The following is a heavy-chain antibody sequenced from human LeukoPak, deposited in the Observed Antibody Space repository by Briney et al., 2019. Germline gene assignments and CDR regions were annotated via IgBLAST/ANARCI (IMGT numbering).Heavy chain of an antibody. CDR2: ISSSGSTI. J-gene: IGHJ6*03. CDR3: IGSSSSSEYYYYMDV. D-gene: IGHD6-6*01. Sequence: PGGSLRLSCAASGFTFSDYYMSWIRQAPGKGLEWVSYISSSGSTIYYADSVKGRFTISRDNAKNSLYLQMNSLRAEDTAVYYCIGSSSSSEYYYYMDVWGKGTTVTVSS. CDR1: GFTFSDYY. V-gene: IGHV3-11*01.